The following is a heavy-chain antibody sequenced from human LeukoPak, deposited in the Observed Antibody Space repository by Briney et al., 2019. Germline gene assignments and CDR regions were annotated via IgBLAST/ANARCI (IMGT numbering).Heavy chain of an antibody. CDR3: ARDKTAFYWYFDL. J-gene: IGHJ2*01. Sequence: GGSLRLSCAASGFTFDDYGMSWVRQAPGKGLEWVSGINWNGGSTGYADSVRGRFTISRDNAKNSLYLQMNSLRAEDTAFYYCARDKTAFYWYFDLWGRGTLVTVSS. D-gene: IGHD1-14*01. CDR2: INWNGGST. CDR1: GFTFDDYG. V-gene: IGHV3-20*04.